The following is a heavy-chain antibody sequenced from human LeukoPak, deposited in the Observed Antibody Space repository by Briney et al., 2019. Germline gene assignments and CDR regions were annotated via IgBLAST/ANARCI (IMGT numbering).Heavy chain of an antibody. CDR1: RGTFSTFA. CDR3: ALPSVIGTSTYYFDY. CDR2: IIPMFAAA. V-gene: IGHV1-69*13. J-gene: IGHJ4*02. Sequence: ASVKISCKASRGTFSTFASRWVRPAPGQGLEWMGGIIPMFAAANYPQKFQGRLTIIADESTSSAHMELTSLRAEDTAIYYCALPSVIGTSTYYFDYWGQGTLVTVSS. D-gene: IGHD3-16*02.